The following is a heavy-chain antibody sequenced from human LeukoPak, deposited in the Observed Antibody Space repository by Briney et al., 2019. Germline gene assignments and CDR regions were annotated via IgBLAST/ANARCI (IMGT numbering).Heavy chain of an antibody. CDR1: GASISSNY. Sequence: SETLSLTCTVSGASISSNYWSWLRQPPGKGLEWIGYIYYSGSTNYNPSLKSRVTISVDTSKNQFSLKLSSVTAADTAVYYCARHGGPADTQGGYYYYGMDVWGQGTTVTVSS. J-gene: IGHJ6*02. CDR3: ARHGGPADTQGGYYYYGMDV. V-gene: IGHV4-59*08. CDR2: IYYSGST. D-gene: IGHD2-15*01.